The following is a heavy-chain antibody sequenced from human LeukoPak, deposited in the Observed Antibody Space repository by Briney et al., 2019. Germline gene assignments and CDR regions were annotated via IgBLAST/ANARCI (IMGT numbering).Heavy chain of an antibody. V-gene: IGHV4-31*03. D-gene: IGHD1-14*01. CDR1: GGSISSGGYS. CDR3: ARDSRYDIIDY. CDR2: IYYSGST. Sequence: PSETLSLTCTVSGGSISSGGYSWSWIRQHPGKGLEWIGYIYYSGSTYYNPSLKSRVTISVDTSKNQFSLKLSSVTAADTAVYYCARDSRYDIIDYWGQGTLVTVSS. J-gene: IGHJ4*02.